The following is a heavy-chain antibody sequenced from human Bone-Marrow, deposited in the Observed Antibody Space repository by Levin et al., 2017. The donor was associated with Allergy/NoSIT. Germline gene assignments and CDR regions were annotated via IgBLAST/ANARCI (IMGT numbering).Heavy chain of an antibody. CDR1: GASINRRNYY. J-gene: IGHJ4*02. CDR2: ISYSGTA. CDR3: ATTAILPGNPLGY. V-gene: IGHV4-31*03. Sequence: KASETLSLTCTFSGASINRRNYYWTWIRQHPGKGLEWIGYISYSGTASYNPSLKTRPTISMDRPRNQFSLRLTSVTAADTAVYYCATTAILPGNPLGYWGQGILVSVSS. D-gene: IGHD2-15*01.